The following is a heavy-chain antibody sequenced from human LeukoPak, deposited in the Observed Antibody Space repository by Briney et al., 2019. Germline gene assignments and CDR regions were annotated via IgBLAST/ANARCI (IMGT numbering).Heavy chain of an antibody. CDR1: GFTFSSYA. D-gene: IGHD3-10*01. CDR2: ISGSGGST. Sequence: GGSLRLSCAASGFTFSSYAMSWVRQAPGKGLEWVSAISGSGGSTYYADSVKGRFTISRDNSKNTLYLQMNSLRAEDTAVYYCAKTLDYYGSGSYPSYYYGMDVWGQGTTVTVSS. V-gene: IGHV3-23*01. CDR3: AKTLDYYGSGSYPSYYYGMDV. J-gene: IGHJ6*02.